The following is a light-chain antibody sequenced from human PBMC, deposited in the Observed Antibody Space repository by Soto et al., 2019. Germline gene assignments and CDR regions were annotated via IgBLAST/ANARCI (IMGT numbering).Light chain of an antibody. V-gene: IGKV3-15*01. CDR2: GAS. J-gene: IGKJ5*01. CDR3: QQYTNWPPNT. Sequence: EIVMTQSPDTLSVSPGERATLSCRASQSVGSNLAWYQQTPGQAPRLLIYGASSRATGIPARFSGSGSGTEFTLTISSLQSEDFVVYYCQQYTNWPPNTFGQGTRLEIK. CDR1: QSVGSN.